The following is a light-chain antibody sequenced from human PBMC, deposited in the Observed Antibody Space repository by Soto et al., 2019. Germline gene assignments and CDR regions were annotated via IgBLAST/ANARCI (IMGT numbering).Light chain of an antibody. J-gene: IGKJ1*01. CDR2: LAS. V-gene: IGKV3-11*01. CDR3: HQRQSWPRT. CDR1: QAVNTR. Sequence: EIVLTQSPATLSSFPGDRVTLSCRASQAVNTRLAWYQHKPGQAPRLLIYLASNRAAGVPARFSGSGSGTDFTLTIIDVEPEDFAVYYCHQRQSWPRTFDQGTTVDIK.